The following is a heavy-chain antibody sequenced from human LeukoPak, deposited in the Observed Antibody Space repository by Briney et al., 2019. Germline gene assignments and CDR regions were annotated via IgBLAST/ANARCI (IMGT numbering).Heavy chain of an antibody. D-gene: IGHD5-24*01. V-gene: IGHV3-21*01. Sequence: PGGSLRLSCAASRFTFSSYSMNWVRQAPGKGLEWVSSISSSSSYIYYADSVKGRFTISRDNAKNSLYLQMNSLRAEDTAVYYCAVWGLGVDGYNSNDAFDIWGQGTMVTVSS. J-gene: IGHJ3*02. CDR3: AVWGLGVDGYNSNDAFDI. CDR2: ISSSSSYI. CDR1: RFTFSSYS.